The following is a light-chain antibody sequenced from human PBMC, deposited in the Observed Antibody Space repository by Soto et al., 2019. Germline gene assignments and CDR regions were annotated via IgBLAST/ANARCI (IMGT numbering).Light chain of an antibody. CDR1: SSDVGGYIY. Sequence: QSALTQPASVSGSPGQSITISCTGTSSDVGGYIYVSWYQQHPGKAPKLMIYDVTSRPSGVSYRFSGSKSGNTASLTISGLQAEDEDDYYCSSYTTSSSDVFGTGTKVTVL. J-gene: IGLJ1*01. CDR2: DVT. CDR3: SSYTTSSSDV. V-gene: IGLV2-14*01.